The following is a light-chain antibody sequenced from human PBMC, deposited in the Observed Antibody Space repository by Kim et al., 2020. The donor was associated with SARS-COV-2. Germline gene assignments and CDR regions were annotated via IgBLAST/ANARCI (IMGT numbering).Light chain of an antibody. CDR3: HQYKSYPYT. V-gene: IGKV1-5*03. CDR1: QSINSW. Sequence: SASVGDRVTIPCRASQSINSWLAWYQQKPGKAPKLLIYKASYLESGVPSRFSGTESGTEFTLTISSLQPDDFATYYCHQYKSYPYTFGQGTKLEI. CDR2: KAS. J-gene: IGKJ2*01.